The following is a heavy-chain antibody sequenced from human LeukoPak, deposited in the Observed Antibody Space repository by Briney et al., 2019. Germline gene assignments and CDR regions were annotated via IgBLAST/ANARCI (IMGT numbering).Heavy chain of an antibody. CDR2: IWYDGNNK. D-gene: IGHD3-9*01. V-gene: IGHV3-33*01. Sequence: GGSLRLSCAASGFTFSSYGMHWVRQAPGKGLEWVAVIWYDGNNKYYADSVKARFTISRDNSKNTLYLQMNSLRAEDTAVYYCARSTSSEYDIYHFDYWGQGTLVTVSS. CDR3: ARSTSSEYDIYHFDY. CDR1: GFTFSSYG. J-gene: IGHJ4*02.